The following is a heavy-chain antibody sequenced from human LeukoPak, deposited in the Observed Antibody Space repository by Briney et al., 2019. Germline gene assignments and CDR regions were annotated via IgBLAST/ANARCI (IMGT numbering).Heavy chain of an antibody. J-gene: IGHJ3*02. D-gene: IGHD5-24*01. V-gene: IGHV3-23*01. Sequence: GGTLRLSCAASGFTFSSYGMSWVRQAPGKGLEWVSAISGSGGSTYYADSVKGRFTISRDNPKNTRYLQMNSLRAEDTAVYYCARAGRWLQLFAFDIWGQGTMVTVSS. CDR2: ISGSGGST. CDR3: ARAGRWLQLFAFDI. CDR1: GFTFSSYG.